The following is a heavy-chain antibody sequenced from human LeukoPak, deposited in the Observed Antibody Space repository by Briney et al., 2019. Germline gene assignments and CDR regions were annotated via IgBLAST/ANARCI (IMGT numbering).Heavy chain of an antibody. CDR3: ARGRVRTYYYGSGMSDWFDP. D-gene: IGHD3-10*01. CDR2: IYYSGST. Sequence: PSETLSLTCTVSGGSISSSSYYWGWIRQPPGKGLEWIGSIYYSGSTNYNPSLKSRVTISVDTSKNQFSLKLSSVTAADTAVYYCARGRVRTYYYGSGMSDWFDPWGRGTLVTVSS. V-gene: IGHV4-39*07. J-gene: IGHJ5*02. CDR1: GGSISSSSYY.